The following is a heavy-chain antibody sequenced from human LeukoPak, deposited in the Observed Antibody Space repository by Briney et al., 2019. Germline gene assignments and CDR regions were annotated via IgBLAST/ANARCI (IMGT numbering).Heavy chain of an antibody. Sequence: GASVKVSCKASGYIFTKYVVRWVRPAPGQRPEWMGWIKAGNGDTKYSQHFQDRLTITRDTSASTVYMQLSSLTSEDTALYYCARDDCCDTCYPGGYWGQGTLVTVSS. D-gene: IGHD2-2*01. V-gene: IGHV1-3*01. J-gene: IGHJ4*02. CDR2: IKAGNGDT. CDR3: ARDDCCDTCYPGGY. CDR1: GYIFTKYV.